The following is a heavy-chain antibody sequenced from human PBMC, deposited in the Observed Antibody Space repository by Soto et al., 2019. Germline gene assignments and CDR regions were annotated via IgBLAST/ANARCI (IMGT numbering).Heavy chain of an antibody. J-gene: IGHJ4*02. CDR3: ARVVIATLYFDY. CDR2: IYRGGAA. CDR1: GFAVSSNY. D-gene: IGHD2-21*01. Sequence: PGGSLRLSCAVSGFAVSSNYISWVRQAPGKGLEWVSVIYRGGAAYYADSVKGRFTISRDNSKNTVYLQMNSLRGEDTAVYYCARVVIATLYFDYWGQGTLVTVSS. V-gene: IGHV3-53*01.